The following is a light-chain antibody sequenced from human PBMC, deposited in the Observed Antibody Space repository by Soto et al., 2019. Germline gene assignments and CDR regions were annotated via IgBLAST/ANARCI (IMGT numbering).Light chain of an antibody. CDR1: NSNIGTYT. CDR2: TDY. J-gene: IGLJ3*02. V-gene: IGLV1-44*01. CDR3: ASWDDSLSGGV. Sequence: QSVLTQPPSASGTPGQRVIISCSGSNSNIGTYTVNWYQQLPGTAPKLLIYTDYQRPSGVPDRSSGSKSGTSASLAISGLQSVDEADYYCASWDDSLSGGVFGGGTKLTVL.